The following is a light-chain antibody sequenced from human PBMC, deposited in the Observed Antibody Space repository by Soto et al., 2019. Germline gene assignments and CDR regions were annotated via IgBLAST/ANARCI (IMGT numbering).Light chain of an antibody. Sequence: VLPMFPKTLTVSLGERATINCRSSQSVLYSFNNKNYLSWYQHKPGQPPKLLIYWASTRDAGLPDLCSGSASRTYSPPTISLLHAEDVTVYCCQLYSHTPITFGEGTKRDIK. CDR3: QLYSHTPIT. CDR1: QSVLYSFNNKNY. CDR2: WAS. J-gene: IGKJ4*01. V-gene: IGKV4-1*01.